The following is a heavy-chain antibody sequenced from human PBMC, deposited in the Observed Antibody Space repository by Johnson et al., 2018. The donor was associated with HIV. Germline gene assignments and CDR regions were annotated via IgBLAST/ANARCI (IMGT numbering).Heavy chain of an antibody. CDR2: IRYDGSEK. V-gene: IGHV3-30*02. CDR3: AKGRGYDYDALDF. J-gene: IGHJ3*01. D-gene: IGHD5-12*01. CDR1: GFTFDDYG. Sequence: QVQLVESGGGVVRPGGSLRLSCAASGFTFDDYGVSWVRQAPGKGLEWVTFIRYDGSEKYFADSVKGRFSISRDKSKDTLYLQMSSLRAEDTAVYYCAKGRGYDYDALDFWGQGTMVTVSS.